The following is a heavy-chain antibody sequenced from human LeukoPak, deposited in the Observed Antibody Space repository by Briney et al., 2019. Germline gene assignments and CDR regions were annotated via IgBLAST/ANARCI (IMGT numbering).Heavy chain of an antibody. CDR1: GYSFASYW. D-gene: IGHD6-19*01. Sequence: GESLKISCKGSGYSFASYWIGWVRQMPGKGLEWMGIIYPGDSDTRYSPSFQGQVTISADKSISTAYLQWSSLKASDTAMYYCARIAVAGTLLSYYYYGMDVWGQGTTVTVSS. J-gene: IGHJ6*02. CDR2: IYPGDSDT. CDR3: ARIAVAGTLLSYYYYGMDV. V-gene: IGHV5-51*01.